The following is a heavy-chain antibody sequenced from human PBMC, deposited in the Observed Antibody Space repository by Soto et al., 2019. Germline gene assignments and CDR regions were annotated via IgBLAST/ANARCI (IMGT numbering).Heavy chain of an antibody. CDR2: INQDGSEK. CDR3: ARDSLGYCTSTSCYWSEDY. Sequence: EVQLVESGGGLVQPGGSLRLSCSASGFTFSTYWMSWVRQAPGKGLEWVANINQDGSEKYYVDSVKGRFTISRDNAKNSLYLQMNSLRAEDTAVYYCARDSLGYCTSTSCYWSEDYWGQGTLVTVSS. J-gene: IGHJ4*02. CDR1: GFTFSTYW. D-gene: IGHD2-2*01. V-gene: IGHV3-7*03.